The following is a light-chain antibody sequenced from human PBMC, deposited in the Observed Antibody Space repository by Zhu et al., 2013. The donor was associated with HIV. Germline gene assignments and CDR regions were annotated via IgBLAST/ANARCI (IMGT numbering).Light chain of an antibody. CDR2: GAS. J-gene: IGKJ2*04. Sequence: EIVLTQSPATLSLSPGERATLSCRASQSFTNNYLAWYQQTPGQAPRLLIYGASSRATGIPDRFSGSGSGTDFTLTISRLEPEDFAVYYCHQYGSSPRSFGQGTKLEIK. V-gene: IGKV3-20*01. CDR3: HQYGSSPRS. CDR1: QSFTNNY.